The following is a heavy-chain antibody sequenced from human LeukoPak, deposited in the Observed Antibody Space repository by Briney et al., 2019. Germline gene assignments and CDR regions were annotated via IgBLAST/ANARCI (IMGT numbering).Heavy chain of an antibody. D-gene: IGHD3-22*01. Sequence: GGSLRLSCAASGFTFGSYAIYWVRQAPGKGLEWVSGISGSGGITYFADSVKGRFTISRDNSRNTVYLQINSLRAEGTALYYCAKTRAGNSSGRDPGWPMDYWGQGTLVTVSS. CDR2: ISGSGGIT. CDR1: GFTFGSYA. CDR3: AKTRAGNSSGRDPGWPMDY. V-gene: IGHV3-23*01. J-gene: IGHJ4*02.